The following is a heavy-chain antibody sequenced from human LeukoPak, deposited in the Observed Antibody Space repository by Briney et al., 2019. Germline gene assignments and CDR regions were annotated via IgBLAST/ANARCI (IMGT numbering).Heavy chain of an antibody. CDR3: ARDLEVRGVAAAGRPYYYYYALDV. V-gene: IGHV3-53*01. D-gene: IGHD6-13*01. Sequence: GGSLRLSCAASGFTVSSNYMSWVRQAPGKGLEWVSVIYRAGRTYYSDSVKGGCTISRDNSKNTLYLQMNSLRAEDTALYYCARDLEVRGVAAAGRPYYYYYALDVWGQGTTVTVSS. CDR2: IYRAGRT. J-gene: IGHJ6*02. CDR1: GFTVSSNY.